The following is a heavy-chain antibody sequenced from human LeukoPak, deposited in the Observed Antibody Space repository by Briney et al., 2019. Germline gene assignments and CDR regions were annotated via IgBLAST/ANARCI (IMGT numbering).Heavy chain of an antibody. D-gene: IGHD2-2*01. CDR3: ARKALGGSSDHDAFDI. Sequence: GGSLRLSCAASGFTFSSYGMHWVRQAPGKGLEWVAFIRYDGSNKYYADSVKGRFTISRENAKTSLDLQMNSLRAEDTAVYFCARKALGGSSDHDAFDIWGQGTLVTVS. CDR1: GFTFSSYG. V-gene: IGHV3-30*02. CDR2: IRYDGSNK. J-gene: IGHJ3*02.